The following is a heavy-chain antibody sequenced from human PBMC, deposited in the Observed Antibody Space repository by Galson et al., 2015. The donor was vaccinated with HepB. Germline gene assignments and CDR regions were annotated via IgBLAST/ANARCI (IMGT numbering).Heavy chain of an antibody. D-gene: IGHD4/OR15-4a*01. V-gene: IGHV3-74*01. CDR1: GFTFSSYW. CDR2: ISDDGGHS. CDR3: GRINYGGDS. J-gene: IGHJ4*02. Sequence: SLRLSCAASGFTFSSYWFHWVRQTPGKGLEWVSRISDDGGHSDYADSVRGRFTISRDNARNTLYLQMDSPRDEDTAVYYCGRINYGGDSWGQGTLVTVSS.